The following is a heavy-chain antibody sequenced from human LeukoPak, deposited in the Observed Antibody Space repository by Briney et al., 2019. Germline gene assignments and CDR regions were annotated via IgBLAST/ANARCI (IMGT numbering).Heavy chain of an antibody. J-gene: IGHJ3*02. V-gene: IGHV4-34*01. D-gene: IGHD1-26*01. CDR1: GGSFSGYY. Sequence: SETLSLTCAVYGGSFSGYYWSWIRQPPGKGLEWIGEINHSGSTNYNPSLKSRVTISVDTSKNQFSLKLSSVTAADTTVYYCARAPLWEQRADAFDIWGQGTMVTVSS. CDR3: ARAPLWEQRADAFDI. CDR2: INHSGST.